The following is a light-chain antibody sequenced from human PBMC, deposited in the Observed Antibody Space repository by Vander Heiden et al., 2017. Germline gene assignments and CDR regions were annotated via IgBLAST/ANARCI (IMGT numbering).Light chain of an antibody. J-gene: IGKJ4*01. Sequence: EVVLTQSLATLSVSPGESATLSCRASRTVGNYLAWYQQKPGQAPRLLIYDASNRATGVPARFSGSGSGTDFTLTISSLEPVDFAVYYCQQRSYWPPLTFGGGTKVEIK. CDR3: QQRSYWPPLT. V-gene: IGKV3-11*01. CDR2: DAS. CDR1: RTVGNY.